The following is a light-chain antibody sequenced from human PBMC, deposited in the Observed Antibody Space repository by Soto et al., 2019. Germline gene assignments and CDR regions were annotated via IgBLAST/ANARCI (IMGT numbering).Light chain of an antibody. CDR2: TTD. Sequence: QSALAQPPSASGTPGQWVTISCSGSSSNIGSYTVHWFQQLPGAAPKPLIYTTDQRPSGVPDRFSGSKSGTSASLAISGLQSEDEADYYCAAWDDSLNGHVFGSGTKVTVL. J-gene: IGLJ1*01. CDR1: SSNIGSYT. V-gene: IGLV1-44*01. CDR3: AAWDDSLNGHV.